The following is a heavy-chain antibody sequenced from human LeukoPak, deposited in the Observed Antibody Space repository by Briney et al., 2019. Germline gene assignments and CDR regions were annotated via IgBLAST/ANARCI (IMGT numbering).Heavy chain of an antibody. Sequence: SETLSLTCAVSGYSINSGHYWGWIRQPPGKGLEWIGSGYYSGTTHYNPSLKSRVSISVDTSKNQFALKLSSVIAADTAVYFCARVRGFLDYWGQGTLVTVSS. D-gene: IGHD3-10*01. V-gene: IGHV4-38-2*01. CDR3: ARVRGFLDY. CDR1: GYSINSGHY. J-gene: IGHJ4*02. CDR2: GYYSGTT.